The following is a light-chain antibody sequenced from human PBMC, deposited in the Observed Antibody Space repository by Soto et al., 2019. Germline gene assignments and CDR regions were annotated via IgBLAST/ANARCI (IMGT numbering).Light chain of an antibody. J-gene: IGKJ4*01. V-gene: IGKV3-11*01. Sequence: EFVLTQSPATLSLSPGERATLSCRASQSVSSYLAWYQQKPGQAPRLLIYDASNRATGIPARFSGSGSGTDFTLTISSLEPEDFAVYYCQQRSNLPTFGGGTKVEIK. CDR2: DAS. CDR1: QSVSSY. CDR3: QQRSNLPT.